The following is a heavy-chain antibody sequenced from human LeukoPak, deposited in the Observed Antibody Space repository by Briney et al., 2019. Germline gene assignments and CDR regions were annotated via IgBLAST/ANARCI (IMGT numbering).Heavy chain of an antibody. CDR3: AREGEWLQFLGYFDL. D-gene: IGHD5-24*01. J-gene: IGHJ2*01. V-gene: IGHV3-21*01. CDR1: GFTFSSYS. Sequence: GGSLRLSCAASGFTFSSYSMNWVRQAPGKGLEWVSSISSSSSYIYYADSVKGRFTISRDNAKNSLYLQMNSLRAEDTAVYYCAREGEWLQFLGYFDLWGRGTLVTVSS. CDR2: ISSSSSYI.